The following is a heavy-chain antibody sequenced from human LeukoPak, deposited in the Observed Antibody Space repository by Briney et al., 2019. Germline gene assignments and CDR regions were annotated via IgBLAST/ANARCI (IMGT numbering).Heavy chain of an antibody. D-gene: IGHD3-9*01. CDR1: GDSVSSNSAA. CDR3: ERGQPMLTGTPFDY. J-gene: IGHJ4*02. CDR2: TYYRSKWYY. V-gene: IGHV6-1*01. Sequence: SQTLSLTCVISGDSVSSNSAAWNWIRQSPSRGLEWLGRTYYRSKWYYHYAVSMKSRITVNPDTSKNQFSLQLNSVTAADTAVYYCERGQPMLTGTPFDYWGQGTLVTVSS.